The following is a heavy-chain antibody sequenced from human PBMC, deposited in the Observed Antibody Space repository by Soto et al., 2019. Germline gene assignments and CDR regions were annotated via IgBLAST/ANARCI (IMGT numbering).Heavy chain of an antibody. CDR2: TYYRSRWYN. CDR3: ERDFPYFVGSDSYLDY. V-gene: IGHV6-1*01. D-gene: IGHD3-9*01. CDR1: GDSVSGNSAA. Sequence: SQTLSLTCAISGDSVSGNSAAWNWIRQPPSRGLEWLGRTYYRSRWYNDYAVSVKSRITVTPDTSKNQFSLHLDSVTPEDTAVYSGERDFPYFVGSDSYLDYGAQEPLATV. J-gene: IGHJ4*02.